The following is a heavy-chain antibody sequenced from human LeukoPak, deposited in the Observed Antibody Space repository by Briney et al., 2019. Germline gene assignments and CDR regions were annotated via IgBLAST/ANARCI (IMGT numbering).Heavy chain of an antibody. D-gene: IGHD6-13*01. CDR2: INHSGST. J-gene: IGHJ5*02. V-gene: IGHV4-34*01. CDR1: GGSFSGYY. CDR3: ARFEIGSREIVNRFDP. Sequence: ASETLSLTCAVYGGSFSGYYWSWIRQPPGKGLEWIGEINHSGSTNYNPSLKSRVTISVDTSKNQFSLKLSSVTAADTAVYYCARFEIGSREIVNRFDPWGQGTLVTVSS.